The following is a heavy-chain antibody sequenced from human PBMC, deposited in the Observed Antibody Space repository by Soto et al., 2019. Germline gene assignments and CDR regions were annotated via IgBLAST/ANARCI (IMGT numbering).Heavy chain of an antibody. V-gene: IGHV4-59*01. Sequence: PSETLSLTCTVSGGSISNYYWSWIRQPPGKGLEWIGYFYYSGSTNYNPSLKSRVTITVDMSKNQFSLKLSSVTAADTAVYYCAKLPPGRRSSSWEGYEIFFDYWGQGTLVTVSS. J-gene: IGHJ4*02. D-gene: IGHD6-13*01. CDR3: AKLPPGRRSSSWEGYEIFFDY. CDR2: FYYSGST. CDR1: GGSISNYY.